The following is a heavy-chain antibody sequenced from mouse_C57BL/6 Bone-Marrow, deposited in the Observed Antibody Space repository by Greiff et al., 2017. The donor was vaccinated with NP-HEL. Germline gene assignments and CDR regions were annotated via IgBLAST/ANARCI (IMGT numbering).Heavy chain of an antibody. CDR3: ARWGTTVVATGPVWFAY. CDR1: GYAFSSSW. D-gene: IGHD1-1*01. J-gene: IGHJ3*01. CDR2: IYPGDGDT. Sequence: QVQLQQSGPELVKPGASVKISCKASGYAFSSSWMNWVKQRPGKGLEWIGRIYPGDGDTNYNGKFKGKATLTADKSSSTAYMQLSSLTSEDSAVYFCARWGTTVVATGPVWFAYWGQGTLVTVSA. V-gene: IGHV1-82*01.